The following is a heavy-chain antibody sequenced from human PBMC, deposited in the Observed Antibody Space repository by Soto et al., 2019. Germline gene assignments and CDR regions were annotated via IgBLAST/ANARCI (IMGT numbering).Heavy chain of an antibody. CDR1: GGSISSYY. D-gene: IGHD3-10*01. J-gene: IGHJ6*02. CDR3: ASRSSGPWFGELYDDGMDV. Sequence: SETLSLTCTGSGGSISSYYWSWIRQPPGKGGEWIGEINHSGSTNYNPSLKSRVTTSVDTSKNQFSLTLSSVTAADTAVYYCASRSSGPWFGELYDDGMDVWGQGTTVTVSS. V-gene: IGHV4-34*01. CDR2: INHSGST.